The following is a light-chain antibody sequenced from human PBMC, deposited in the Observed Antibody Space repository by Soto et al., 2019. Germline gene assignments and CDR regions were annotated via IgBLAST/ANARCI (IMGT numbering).Light chain of an antibody. J-gene: IGKJ1*01. CDR2: GAS. CDR3: QQYGSWLQT. V-gene: IGKV3-15*01. CDR1: QTISSN. Sequence: EIVLTQSPATLSVSPGDGATLSCRASQTISSNLAWYQQKPGHAPRLLIYGASTRATGIPARFSGSGSGTEFTLTITSLQSEDFAIYYCQQYGSWLQTFGQGTKVEIK.